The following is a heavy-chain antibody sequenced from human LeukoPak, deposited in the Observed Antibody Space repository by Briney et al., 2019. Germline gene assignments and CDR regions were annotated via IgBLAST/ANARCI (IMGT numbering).Heavy chain of an antibody. V-gene: IGHV4-59*12. CDR3: ARDRGSGSEGFDP. J-gene: IGHJ5*02. D-gene: IGHD3-10*01. CDR2: ISYNRST. CDR1: GDSMSTYY. Sequence: SETLSLTCTVSGDSMSTYYWSWIRQPPGEGLEWVGFISYNRSTNYNPSLKSRVTMSLDTSKNQVSLKLSSVTAADTAVYYCARDRGSGSEGFDPWGQGTLVTVSS.